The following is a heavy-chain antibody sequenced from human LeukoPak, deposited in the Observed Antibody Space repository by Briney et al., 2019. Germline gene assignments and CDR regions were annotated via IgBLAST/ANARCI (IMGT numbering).Heavy chain of an antibody. J-gene: IGHJ3*02. Sequence: SVKVSCKASGGTFSNYAINWVRQAPGQGLEWMGRIIPMLGIANYAQKFQDRVMITADKSTGRAYMELSSLRSEDAALYYCARVTESAGWGPFDIWGQGTMVTVSS. D-gene: IGHD3-16*01. V-gene: IGHV1-69*04. CDR2: IIPMLGIA. CDR1: GGTFSNYA. CDR3: ARVTESAGWGPFDI.